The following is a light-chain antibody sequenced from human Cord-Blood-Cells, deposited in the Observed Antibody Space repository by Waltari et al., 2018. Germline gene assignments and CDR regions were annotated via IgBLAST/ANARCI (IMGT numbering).Light chain of an antibody. CDR3: QQDYSTPWT. J-gene: IGKJ1*01. CDR2: WAS. CDR1: QSVLYSSNNKNY. V-gene: IGKV4-1*01. Sequence: IMMTQSPDSLAVSLGERATINFKSRQSVLYSSNNKNYLSWYQQKPGQPPKLLIYWASNRESGVPDRFSGSGSGTDFTLTISSLEAEDVAVYYCQQDYSTPWTFGQGTKVEIK.